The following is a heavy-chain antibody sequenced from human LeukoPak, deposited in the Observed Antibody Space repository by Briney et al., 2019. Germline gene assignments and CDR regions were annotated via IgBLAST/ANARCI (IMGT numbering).Heavy chain of an antibody. CDR2: IYYSGST. Sequence: PSETLSLTCTVSGGSISSYYWSWIRQPPGKGLEWIGYIYYSGSTNYNPSLKSRVTISVDTSKNQFSLKLSSVTAADTAVYYCARDLAYYYGSGSYFDYWGQGTLVTVSS. D-gene: IGHD3-10*01. CDR3: ARDLAYYYGSGSYFDY. J-gene: IGHJ4*02. V-gene: IGHV4-59*01. CDR1: GGSISSYY.